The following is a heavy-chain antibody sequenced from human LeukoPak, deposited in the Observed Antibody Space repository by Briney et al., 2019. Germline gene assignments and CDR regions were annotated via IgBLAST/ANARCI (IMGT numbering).Heavy chain of an antibody. J-gene: IGHJ5*02. CDR1: GFTLSTYD. CDR3: ARAVAGTHWFDP. CDR2: IDIPGNT. V-gene: IGHV3-13*01. D-gene: IGHD6-19*01. Sequence: GGSLRLSCAASGFTLSTYDMHWVRQTTGKGLEWVSGIDIPGNTYYPDSVKGRFTMSRDSAKNSLYLQMNSLRVEDTAVYYCARAVAGTHWFDPWGQGTLVTVPS.